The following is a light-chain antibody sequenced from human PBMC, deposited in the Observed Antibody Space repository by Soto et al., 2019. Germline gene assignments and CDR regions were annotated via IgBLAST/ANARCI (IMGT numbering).Light chain of an antibody. CDR2: GAS. Sequence: EIVLTQSPGTLSLSPGEGATLSCRASQSVSNNYLAWYQQKPGQAPRLLIYGASNRATGIPARFSGSGSGTEFTLTISSLEPEDFAVYYCQQRSNWPPTFGQGTKVDIK. CDR3: QQRSNWPPT. V-gene: IGKV3-11*01. CDR1: QSVSNNY. J-gene: IGKJ1*01.